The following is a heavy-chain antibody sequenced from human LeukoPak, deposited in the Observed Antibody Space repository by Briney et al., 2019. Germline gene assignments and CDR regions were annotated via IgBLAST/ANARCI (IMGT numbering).Heavy chain of an antibody. J-gene: IGHJ4*02. CDR2: IKSKTDGGTT. CDR3: TTDYFRFDY. D-gene: IGHD3-9*01. CDR1: GFTFSSYE. Sequence: SGGSLRLSCAASGFTFSSYEMNWVRQAPGKGLEWVGHIKSKTDGGTTDYAAPVKGRFTISRDDSENMLYLQMNSLKTEDTAVYYCTTDYFRFDYWGQGTLVTVSS. V-gene: IGHV3-15*01.